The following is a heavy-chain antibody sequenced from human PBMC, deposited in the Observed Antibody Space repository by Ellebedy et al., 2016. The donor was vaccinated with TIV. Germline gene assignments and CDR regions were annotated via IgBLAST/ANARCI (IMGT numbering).Heavy chain of an antibody. V-gene: IGHV3-48*02. CDR1: EFIFSNHG. CDR3: VRSGRSIRYSSGWNDLDY. CDR2: ISSGSDTT. J-gene: IGHJ4*02. Sequence: GESLKISCAASEFIFSNHGMNWVRQAPGKGLEWVSHISSGSDTTYYADSVKGRFVISRDNAKNSVYLQMNSLRDEDTAVYYCVRSGRSIRYSSGWNDLDYWGQGALVTVSP. D-gene: IGHD6-19*01.